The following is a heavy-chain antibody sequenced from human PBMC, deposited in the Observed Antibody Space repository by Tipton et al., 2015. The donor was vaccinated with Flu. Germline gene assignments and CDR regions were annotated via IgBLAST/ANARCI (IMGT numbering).Heavy chain of an antibody. D-gene: IGHD6-6*01. CDR1: GGSFSGYY. V-gene: IGHV4-34*01. Sequence: TLSLTCAVYGGSFSGYYWSWIRQSPGKGLEWIGEINYSGSTYYNPSLKSRVTISVDTSKNQFSLKLSSVTAADTAVYYCARLVLWYFDLWGRGTLVTVSS. CDR3: ARLVLWYFDL. CDR2: INYSGST. J-gene: IGHJ2*01.